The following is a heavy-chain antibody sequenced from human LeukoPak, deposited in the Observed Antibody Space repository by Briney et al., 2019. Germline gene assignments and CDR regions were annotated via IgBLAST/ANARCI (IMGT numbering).Heavy chain of an antibody. V-gene: IGHV3-7*05. CDR3: ARGNFSAYDI. J-gene: IGHJ3*02. D-gene: IGHD2/OR15-2a*01. CDR2: IKQDGSEK. CDR1: GFTFSRHW. Sequence: GGSLRLSCAASGFTFSRHWMSWVRQAPGKGLEWVANIKQDGSEKYYVDSVKGRFTISRDNAKNSLYLQMNSLRAEDTAVYYCARGNFSAYDIWGQGTMVIVSS.